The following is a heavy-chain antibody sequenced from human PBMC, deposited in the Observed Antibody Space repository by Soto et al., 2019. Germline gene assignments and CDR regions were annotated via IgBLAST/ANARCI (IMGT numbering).Heavy chain of an antibody. CDR3: AREGPTSNYYYGMDV. Sequence: ASVKVSCKASGYTFTSYYMHWVRQAPGQGLEWMGIINPSGGSTSYAQKFQGRVTMTRDTSTSTVYMELSSLRSEDTAVYYCAREGPTSNYYYGMDVWGQGTTVTVSS. V-gene: IGHV1-46*01. CDR2: INPSGGST. J-gene: IGHJ6*02. CDR1: GYTFTSYY.